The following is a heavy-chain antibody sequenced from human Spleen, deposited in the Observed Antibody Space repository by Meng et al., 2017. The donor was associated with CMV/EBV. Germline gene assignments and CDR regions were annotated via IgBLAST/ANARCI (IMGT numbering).Heavy chain of an antibody. J-gene: IGHJ4*02. D-gene: IGHD3-3*01. CDR3: ASRLAY. CDR2: IYSGGST. V-gene: IGHV3-53*01. CDR1: GFTVSSNY. Sequence: GESLKISCAASGFTVSSNYMSWVRQAPGKGLEWVSVIYSGGSTYYADSVKGRFTISRDNAKNSLYLQMNSLRAEDTAVYYCASRLAYWGQGTLVTVSS.